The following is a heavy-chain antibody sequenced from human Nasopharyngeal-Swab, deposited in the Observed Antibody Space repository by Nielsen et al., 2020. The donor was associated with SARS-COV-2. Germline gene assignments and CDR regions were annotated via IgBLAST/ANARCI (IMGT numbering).Heavy chain of an antibody. CDR3: ARLKYDFWNGPPEDY. Sequence: GGSLRLSCAASGFTFSNYWMSWVRQAPGKGLEWVANIKQDGSEIYYVDSLKGRFTISRDNAKNPLYLQMNSLRAEDTAVYYCARLKYDFWNGPPEDYWGQGTLVTVSS. CDR2: IKQDGSEI. V-gene: IGHV3-7*01. J-gene: IGHJ4*02. CDR1: GFTFSNYW. D-gene: IGHD3-3*01.